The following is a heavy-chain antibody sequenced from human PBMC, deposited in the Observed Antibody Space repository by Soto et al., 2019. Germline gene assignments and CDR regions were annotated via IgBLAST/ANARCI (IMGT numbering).Heavy chain of an antibody. CDR3: GRALYYCSGSYGCCFYYGIGV. CDR1: GDSVSSNSAA. CDR2: TYYRSKWYN. Sequence: SQTLSLTCAISGDSVSSNSAAWNWIRQSPSRGLEWLGRTYYRSKWYNDYAVSVKSRITINPDTSKNQFSLQLNSVTPEDTAVYYCGRALYYCSGSYGCCFYYGIGVFGLGTTVTVSS. V-gene: IGHV6-1*01. D-gene: IGHD3-10*01. J-gene: IGHJ6*02.